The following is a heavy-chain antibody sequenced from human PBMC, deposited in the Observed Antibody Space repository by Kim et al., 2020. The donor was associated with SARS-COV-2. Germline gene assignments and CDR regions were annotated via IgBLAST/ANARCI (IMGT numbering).Heavy chain of an antibody. CDR2: ISWDSVSI. CDR1: GFTFGEYA. J-gene: IGHJ4*01. CDR3: VRDQKDVWSYYFLDY. D-gene: IGHD3-3*01. V-gene: IGHV3-9*01. Sequence: GGSLRLSCAASGFTFGEYAMHWVRQVPGKGLEWVSGISWDSVSIGYVDSVKGRFTISRDNAKNSLYLQMNSLRAEDTALYYCVRDQKDVWSYYFLDYWG.